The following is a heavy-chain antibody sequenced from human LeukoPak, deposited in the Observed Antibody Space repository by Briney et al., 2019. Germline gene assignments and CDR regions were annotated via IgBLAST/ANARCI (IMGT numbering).Heavy chain of an antibody. D-gene: IGHD2-2*01. J-gene: IGHJ1*01. CDR2: IYYSGST. CDR1: GGSISSHY. V-gene: IGHV4-59*11. Sequence: SETLSLTCTVSGGSISSHYWSWIRQPPGKGLEWIGYIYYSGSTNYNPSLKSRVTISVDTSKNQFSLKLSSVPAADTAVYYCARGSSLNFQHWGQGTLVTVSS. CDR3: ARGSSLNFQH.